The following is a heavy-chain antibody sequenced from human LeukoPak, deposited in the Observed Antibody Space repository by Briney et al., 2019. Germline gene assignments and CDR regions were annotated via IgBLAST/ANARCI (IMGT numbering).Heavy chain of an antibody. J-gene: IGHJ4*02. CDR2: IYPGDSDT. Sequence: GESLKISCKVSGYSFTTYWIGWVRQMPGKGLEWMGIIYPGDSDTKYSPSFQGQVTISADKPISTAYLQWSSLKASDTAMYYCARPYYYDSSGYNPYYFDYWGQGTLVTVSS. CDR3: ARPYYYDSSGYNPYYFDY. D-gene: IGHD3-22*01. V-gene: IGHV5-51*04. CDR1: GYSFTTYW.